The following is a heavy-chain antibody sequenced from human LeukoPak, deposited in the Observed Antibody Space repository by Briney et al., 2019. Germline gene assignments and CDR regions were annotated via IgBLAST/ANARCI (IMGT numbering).Heavy chain of an antibody. CDR2: ISGSGSST. CDR3: AKDLHCSSTSCYRDFYYYYGMDV. CDR1: GFTFSSYA. D-gene: IGHD2-2*02. Sequence: GGSLRLSCAAAGFTFSSYAMSWVRQAPGKGLEWVSAISGSGSSTYYADSVKGRFTISRDNSKNTLYLQMNSLRAEDTAVYYCAKDLHCSSTSCYRDFYYYYGMDVWGQGTTVIVFS. V-gene: IGHV3-23*01. J-gene: IGHJ6*02.